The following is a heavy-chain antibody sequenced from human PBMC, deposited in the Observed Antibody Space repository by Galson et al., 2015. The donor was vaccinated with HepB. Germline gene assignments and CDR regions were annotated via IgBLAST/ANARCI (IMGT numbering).Heavy chain of an antibody. Sequence: SCKASGYTFTGYYMHWVRQAPGQGLECMGWINPNTGGTNYAQKFQGRVTMTRDTSISTAFMELSRLRSDDTAVYYCARASLIGITGLLPFDIWGPGTMVTVSS. CDR1: GYTFTGYY. CDR2: INPNTGGT. CDR3: ARASLIGITGLLPFDI. J-gene: IGHJ3*02. D-gene: IGHD1-7*01. V-gene: IGHV1-2*02.